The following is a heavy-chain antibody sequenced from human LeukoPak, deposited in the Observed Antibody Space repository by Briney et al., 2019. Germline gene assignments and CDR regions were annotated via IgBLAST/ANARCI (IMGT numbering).Heavy chain of an antibody. J-gene: IGHJ4*02. D-gene: IGHD1-1*01. CDR2: IKSETDGGTT. CDR1: GFTFSSAW. CDR3: TTGSEGNWRHYFDY. V-gene: IGHV3-15*01. Sequence: GGSLRLSCAVSGFTFSSAWMSWVRQAPGKGLEWVGRIKSETDGGTTDYAAPVKGRFTISRDDSENTLYLQMNSLKTEDTAVYYCTTGSEGNWRHYFDYWGQGTLVTVSS.